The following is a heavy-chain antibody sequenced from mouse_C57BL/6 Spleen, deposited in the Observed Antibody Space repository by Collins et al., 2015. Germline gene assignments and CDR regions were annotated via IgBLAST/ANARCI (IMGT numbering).Heavy chain of an antibody. J-gene: IGHJ2*01. V-gene: IGHV1-82*01. CDR3: ATGIDY. CDR2: IYPGDGDT. D-gene: IGHD4-1*01. Sequence: QVQLQQSGPELVKPGASVKISCKASGYAFSSSWMNWVKQRPGKGLEWIGRIYPGDGDTNYNGKFKGRATLTADKSSSTAYMQLSSLTSEDSAVYFCATGIDYWGQGTTLTVSS. CDR1: GYAFSSSW.